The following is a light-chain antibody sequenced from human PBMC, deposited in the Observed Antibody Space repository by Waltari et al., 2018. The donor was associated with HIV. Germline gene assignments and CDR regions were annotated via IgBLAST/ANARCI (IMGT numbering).Light chain of an antibody. CDR2: EVN. Sequence: QSALTQPASVSGSPGQSITISCTGTRSDVGVYNLVSWYQKHPGKAPKLMIYEVNKRPSGVSNRFSGSKSGNTASLTISGLQAEDEADYYCCSYAGSSSYVFGSGTKVTVL. V-gene: IGLV2-23*02. CDR1: RSDVGVYNL. CDR3: CSYAGSSSYV. J-gene: IGLJ1*01.